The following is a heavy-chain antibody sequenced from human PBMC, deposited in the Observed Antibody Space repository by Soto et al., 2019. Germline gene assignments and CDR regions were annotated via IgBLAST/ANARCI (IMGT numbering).Heavy chain of an antibody. D-gene: IGHD3-22*01. CDR1: GSSFTTYY. Sequence: ASVKVSCKASGSSFTTYYMHWARQAPGQGLEWMGIINPSGGRTTYAQKFQGRVTMTRDTSTSTFHMELSSLTSEDTAVYYCAGLYHYDSSGYYNYWGQGTLVIVSS. CDR3: AGLYHYDSSGYYNY. CDR2: INPSGGRT. J-gene: IGHJ4*02. V-gene: IGHV1-46*01.